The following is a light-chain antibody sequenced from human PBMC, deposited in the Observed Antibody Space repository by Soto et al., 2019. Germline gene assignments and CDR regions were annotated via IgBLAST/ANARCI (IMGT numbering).Light chain of an antibody. Sequence: SYELTQPPSVSVSPGQTANITCSGDEVGDKDACWYQQKPDQSPVLVIYQDSKRPSGIPERFSGSNSGNTATLTISETQGMDEADYYFQVWDSTTAGVFGGGTKLTVL. CDR3: QVWDSTTAGV. CDR1: EVGDKD. V-gene: IGLV3-1*01. J-gene: IGLJ2*01. CDR2: QDS.